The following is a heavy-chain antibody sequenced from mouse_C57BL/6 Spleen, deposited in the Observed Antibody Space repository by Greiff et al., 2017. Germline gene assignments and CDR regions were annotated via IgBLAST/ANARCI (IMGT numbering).Heavy chain of an antibody. CDR3: ARQGDGVAYWYFDV. D-gene: IGHD1-1*02. Sequence: VQLKQSGPELVKPGASVKMSCKASGYTFTDYNMHWVKQSHGKSLEWIGYINPNNGGTSYNQKFKGKATLTVNKSSSTAYMELRSLTSEDSAVYYCARQGDGVAYWYFDVWGTGTTVTVSS. J-gene: IGHJ1*03. CDR1: GYTFTDYN. V-gene: IGHV1-22*01. CDR2: INPNNGGT.